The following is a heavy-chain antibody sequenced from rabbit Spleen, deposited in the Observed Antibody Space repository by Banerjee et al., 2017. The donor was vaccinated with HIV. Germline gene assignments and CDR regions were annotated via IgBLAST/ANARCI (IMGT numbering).Heavy chain of an antibody. CDR1: GFSFSSSDY. Sequence: KESGGGLVKPGASLTLTCTASGFSFSSSDYMCWVRQAPGKGLEWISCIAGSDSGFTYSATWAKGRFTISKPSSTTVTLQMTSLTVADTATYFCARDTGSSFSSYGMDLWGPGTLVTVS. J-gene: IGHJ6*01. CDR2: IAGSDSGFT. V-gene: IGHV1S40*01. D-gene: IGHD8-1*01. CDR3: ARDTGSSFSSYGMDL.